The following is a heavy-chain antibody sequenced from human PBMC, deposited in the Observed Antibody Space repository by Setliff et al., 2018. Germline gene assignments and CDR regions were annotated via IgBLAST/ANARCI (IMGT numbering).Heavy chain of an antibody. J-gene: IGHJ6*02. CDR1: GASIGSGSHY. CDR3: AREYVVISFVSNSHQHYGLDV. V-gene: IGHV4-61*02. D-gene: IGHD2-21*01. CDR2: IYTSGTT. Sequence: SETLSLTCTVSGASIGSGSHYWSWIRQPAGRGLEWIGRIYTSGTTNHSPSLKSRVSISSDTSKNVISLKLNSVTAADTAVYFCAREYVVISFVSNSHQHYGLDVWGQGTTVTVSS.